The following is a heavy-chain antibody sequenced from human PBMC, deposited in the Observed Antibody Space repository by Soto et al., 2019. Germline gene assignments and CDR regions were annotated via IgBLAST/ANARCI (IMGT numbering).Heavy chain of an antibody. CDR3: ARHVTYYELLTGIFRDNDGFDV. CDR1: CCSFSRIY. CDR2: ISSRGNT. Sequence: SGTLALTCAFLCCSFSRIYLSWIGSSARRGLEWIWYISSRGNTKSNPSLKSRVTTSVDLSKNQFFLRLNSVTVADTAVYYFARHVTYYELLTGIFRDNDGFDVWGKGTVV. D-gene: IGHD3-9*01. V-gene: IGHV4-59*08. J-gene: IGHJ3*01.